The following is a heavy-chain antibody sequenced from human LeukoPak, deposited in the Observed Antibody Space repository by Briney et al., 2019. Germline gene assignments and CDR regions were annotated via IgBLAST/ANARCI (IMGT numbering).Heavy chain of an antibody. D-gene: IGHD4-23*01. CDR3: ARGRFQRRFMATPFDP. J-gene: IGHJ5*02. CDR2: INHSGSS. Sequence: SETLSLTCAVYGGSFNDYYWSWIRQTPGKGLEWIGEINHSGSSNYNPSLKSRLSISVDMSKKQISLRLASVTAADTAAYYCARGRFQRRFMATPFDPWGQGTLVTVSS. CDR1: GGSFNDYY. V-gene: IGHV4-34*01.